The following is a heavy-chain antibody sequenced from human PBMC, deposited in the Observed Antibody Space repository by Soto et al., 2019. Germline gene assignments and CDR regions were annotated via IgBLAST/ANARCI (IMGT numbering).Heavy chain of an antibody. CDR1: GFTFSSYG. CDR2: ISYDGSNK. D-gene: IGHD5-12*01. J-gene: IGHJ4*02. Sequence: QVQLVESGGGVVQPGRSLRLSCAASGFTFSSYGMHWVRQAPGKGLEWVAVISYDGSNKYYADSAKGRFTISRDNSKNTLYLQMNSLRAEDTAVYYCAKGGGSGDYWGQGTLVTVSS. CDR3: AKGGGSGDY. V-gene: IGHV3-30*18.